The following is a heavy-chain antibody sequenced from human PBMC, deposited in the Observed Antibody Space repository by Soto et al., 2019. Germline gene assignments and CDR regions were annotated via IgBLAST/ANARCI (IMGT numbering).Heavy chain of an antibody. J-gene: IGHJ4*02. V-gene: IGHV3-33*01. D-gene: IGHD4-17*01. Sequence: QVQLVESGGGVVQPGRSLRLSCAASGFTFSSYGMHWVRQAPGKGLEWVAVIWYDGSNKYYADSVKGRFTISRDNSKNTLYLQMNSLRAEDTAVYYCAREHGDSSFDYWGQGTLVTVSS. CDR3: AREHGDSSFDY. CDR2: IWYDGSNK. CDR1: GFTFSSYG.